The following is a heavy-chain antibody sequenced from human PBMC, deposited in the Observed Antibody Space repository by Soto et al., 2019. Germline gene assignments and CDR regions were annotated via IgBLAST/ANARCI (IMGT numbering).Heavy chain of an antibody. D-gene: IGHD7-27*01. CDR2: IIPIFGTA. CDR1: GGTFSSYA. CDR3: ARSLGMDYYYGMDV. V-gene: IGHV1-69*13. Sequence: RASLKVSCKASGGTFSSYAISWVRQAPGQGLEWMGGIIPIFGTANYAQKFQGRVTITADESTSTAYMELSSLRSEDTAVYYCARSLGMDYYYGMDVWGQGTTVTVSS. J-gene: IGHJ6*02.